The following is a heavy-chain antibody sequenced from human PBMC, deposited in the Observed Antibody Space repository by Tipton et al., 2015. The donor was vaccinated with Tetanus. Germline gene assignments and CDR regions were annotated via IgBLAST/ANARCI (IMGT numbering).Heavy chain of an antibody. D-gene: IGHD2-15*01. CDR2: IAFDGKNE. J-gene: IGHJ4*02. CDR1: GFRFSYSG. V-gene: IGHV3-30*18. Sequence: QVQLVQSGGGVVQPGRSLRLSCAASGFRFSYSGMHWARQAPGKGLEWVAVIAFDGKNERYADSVKGRFIISRDNSKNTLYLQMNSLRPEDTAVYYCAKEFQRARIRFFDSWGQGTQVTASS. CDR3: AKEFQRARIRFFDS.